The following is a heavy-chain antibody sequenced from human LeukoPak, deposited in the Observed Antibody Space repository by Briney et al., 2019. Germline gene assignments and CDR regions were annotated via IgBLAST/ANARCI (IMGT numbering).Heavy chain of an antibody. Sequence: PGGSLRLSCAASGFTFSSYWMHWVRQAPGKGLVWVSRINSDGSSTSYADSVKGRFTISRDNAKNTLYLQMNSLRAEDTAVYYCAREHLNPYYYDSSASGLDYWGQGTLVTVSS. J-gene: IGHJ4*02. V-gene: IGHV3-74*01. CDR3: AREHLNPYYYDSSASGLDY. CDR2: INSDGSST. CDR1: GFTFSSYW. D-gene: IGHD3-22*01.